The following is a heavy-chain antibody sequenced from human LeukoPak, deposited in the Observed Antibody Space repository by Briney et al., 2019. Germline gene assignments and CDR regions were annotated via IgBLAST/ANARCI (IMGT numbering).Heavy chain of an antibody. J-gene: IGHJ6*03. D-gene: IGHD2-21*01. V-gene: IGHV4-61*02. CDR1: GASISSGSYS. CDR3: AREPADPGHLVVLAVVGCMDV. CDR2: IYTSGNT. Sequence: SQTLSLTCTVSGASISSGSYSWSWIRQPAGKGLEWIGRIYTSGNTNYNPSLKSRVAISIDTSKNQFSLKLSPVTAADTAVYYCAREPADPGHLVVLAVVGCMDVWGNGTTVTVSS.